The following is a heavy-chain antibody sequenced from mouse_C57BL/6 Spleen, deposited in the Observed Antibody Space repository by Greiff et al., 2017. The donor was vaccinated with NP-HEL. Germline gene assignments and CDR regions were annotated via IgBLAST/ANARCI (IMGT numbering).Heavy chain of an antibody. CDR2: IYPGDGDT. D-gene: IGHD2-4*01. CDR3: AGDYDYDYWYFDV. Sequence: VQLQQSGPELVKPGASVKISCKASGYAFSSSWMNWVKQRPGKGLEWIGRIYPGDGDTNYNGKFKGKATLTADKSSSTAYMQLSSLTSEDSAVYCCAGDYDYDYWYFDVWGTGTTVTVSS. J-gene: IGHJ1*03. CDR1: GYAFSSSW. V-gene: IGHV1-82*01.